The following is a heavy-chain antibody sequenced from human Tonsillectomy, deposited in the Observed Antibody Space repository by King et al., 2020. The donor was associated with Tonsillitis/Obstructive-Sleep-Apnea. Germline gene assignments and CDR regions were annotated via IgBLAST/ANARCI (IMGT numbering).Heavy chain of an antibody. Sequence: VQLQESGPGLVKPSGTLSLTCAVSGGSISSSNWWSWVRQPPGKGLEWIGENYHSGITHYNPSLKSRVTISVDKSKNQFSLKLSSVTAADTAVYYCARDRVGATPNYYYYMDVWGKGTTVTVSS. V-gene: IGHV4-4*02. D-gene: IGHD1-26*01. J-gene: IGHJ6*03. CDR3: ARDRVGATPNYYYYMDV. CDR2: NYHSGIT. CDR1: GGSISSSNW.